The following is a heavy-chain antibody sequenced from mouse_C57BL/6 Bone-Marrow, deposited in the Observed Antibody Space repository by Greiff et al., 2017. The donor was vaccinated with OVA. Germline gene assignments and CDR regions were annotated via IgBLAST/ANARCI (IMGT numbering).Heavy chain of an antibody. CDR1: GFTFTDYY. J-gene: IGHJ4*01. CDR3: ARRITRDAMDY. V-gene: IGHV7-3*01. D-gene: IGHD1-1*01. Sequence: VNVVESGGGLVQPGGSLSLSCAASGFTFTDYYMSWVRQPPGKALEWLGFIRNKANGYTTEYSASVKGRFTISRDNSQSILYLQMNALRAEDSATYYCARRITRDAMDYWGQGTSVTVSS. CDR2: IRNKANGYTT.